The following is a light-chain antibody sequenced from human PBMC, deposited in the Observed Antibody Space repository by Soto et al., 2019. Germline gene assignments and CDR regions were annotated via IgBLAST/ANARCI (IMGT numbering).Light chain of an antibody. CDR2: GAS. J-gene: IGKJ2*01. CDR1: RSVRSY. Sequence: DIQMTQSPTSLSASVGDRVSITCRASRSVRSYLNWYQQKPGKAPRLLIYGASRSQSGVPARFSGSGSGTDFTLTISSLEPEDFAIYYCQQRSNWPPRTFGQGTKLEIK. V-gene: IGKV1-39*01. CDR3: QQRSNWPPRT.